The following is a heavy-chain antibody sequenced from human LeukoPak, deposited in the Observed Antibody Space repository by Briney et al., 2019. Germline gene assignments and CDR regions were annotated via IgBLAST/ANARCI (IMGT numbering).Heavy chain of an antibody. D-gene: IGHD6-25*01. J-gene: IGHJ5*02. CDR3: ASQEGWGSGNWFDP. V-gene: IGHV4-4*07. CDR2: IYTSGST. CDR1: GGSISSYY. Sequence: SETLSLTCTVSGGSISSYYWSWIRQPAGKGLEWIGRIYTSGSTNYNPSLKSRVTMSVDTSKNQFSLKLSSVTAADTAVYYCASQEGWGSGNWFDPWGQGTLVTVSS.